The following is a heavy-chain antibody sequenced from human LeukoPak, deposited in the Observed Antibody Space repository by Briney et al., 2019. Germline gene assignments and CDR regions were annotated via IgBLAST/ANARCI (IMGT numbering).Heavy chain of an antibody. CDR2: IIPIFGTA. CDR1: GYTFTSYD. J-gene: IGHJ6*02. CDR3: ARDSSHKTYYYYGMDV. D-gene: IGHD2-2*01. Sequence: ASVKVSCKASGYTFTSYDINWVRQATGQGLEWMGGIIPIFGTANYAQKFQGRVTITADESTSTAYMELSSLRSEDTAVYYCARDSSHKTYYYYGMDVWGQGTTVTVSS. V-gene: IGHV1-69*13.